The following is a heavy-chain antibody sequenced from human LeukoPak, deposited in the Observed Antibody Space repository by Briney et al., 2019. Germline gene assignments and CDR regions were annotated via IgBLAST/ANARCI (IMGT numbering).Heavy chain of an antibody. CDR3: ANPLSTVTDDAFDI. V-gene: IGHV3-48*01. J-gene: IGHJ3*02. D-gene: IGHD4-17*01. Sequence: GGSLRLSRAASRFTFSIFAMNWVRQAPGKGLEWLSYISSSSSTIYYADSVKGRFTISRDNSKNTLYLQMNSLRAEDTAVYYCANPLSTVTDDAFDIWGQGTMVTVSS. CDR1: RFTFSIFA. CDR2: ISSSSSTI.